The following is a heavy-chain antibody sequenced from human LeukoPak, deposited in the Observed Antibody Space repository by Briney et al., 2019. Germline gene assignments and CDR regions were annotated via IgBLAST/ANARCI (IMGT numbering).Heavy chain of an antibody. Sequence: SETLSLTCAVYGGSFSGYYWSWIRQPPGKGLEWIGEINHSGSTNYNPSLKSRVTISVDTSKIQFSLKLSSVTAADTAVYYCARIFGSGYDFRGAFDIWGQGTMVTVSS. CDR1: GGSFSGYY. D-gene: IGHD5-12*01. CDR3: ARIFGSGYDFRGAFDI. V-gene: IGHV4-34*01. J-gene: IGHJ3*02. CDR2: INHSGST.